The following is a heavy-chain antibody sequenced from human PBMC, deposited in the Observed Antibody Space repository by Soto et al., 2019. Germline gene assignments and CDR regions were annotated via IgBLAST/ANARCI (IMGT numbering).Heavy chain of an antibody. V-gene: IGHV1-69*01. CDR3: ARETLPRRDGFNWFDP. CDR2: IIPISGTA. J-gene: IGHJ5*02. D-gene: IGHD3-10*01. Sequence: QVQLVQSGAEVKKPGSSVKVSCKASGGTFSSYAISWVRQAPGQGLEWMGGIIPISGTANYAQKFQGRVTSTADEATSTAYMELSSLRSEDTAVEYCARETLPRRDGFNWFDPWGQGTLVTVSS. CDR1: GGTFSSYA.